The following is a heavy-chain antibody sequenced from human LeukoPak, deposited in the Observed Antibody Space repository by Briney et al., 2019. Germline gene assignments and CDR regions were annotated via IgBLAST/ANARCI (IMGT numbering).Heavy chain of an antibody. CDR1: GFTFSSYW. CDR2: IKQDGSEK. Sequence: GSLRLSCAASGFTFSSYWMSWVRQAPGKGLEWVANIKQDGSEKYYVDSVKGRFTISRDNTKNSLYLQMNSLRAEDTAVYYCAREGTTVSPVGNAFDIWGQGTMVTVSS. CDR3: AREGTTVSPVGNAFDI. J-gene: IGHJ3*02. V-gene: IGHV3-7*01. D-gene: IGHD4-17*01.